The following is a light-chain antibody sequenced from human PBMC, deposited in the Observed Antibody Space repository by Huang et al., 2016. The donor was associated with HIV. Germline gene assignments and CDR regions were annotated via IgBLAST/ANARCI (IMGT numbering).Light chain of an antibody. Sequence: DIQMTQSPSSLSASVGDRVTITCQASQDIRKYLNWYQQKPGKAPNLLSYDASNLQTGVPSRCGGGGSGTDFTFTISSLQPEDIATYYCQQSDSLPYTFGQGTKLEIK. J-gene: IGKJ2*01. CDR3: QQSDSLPYT. CDR1: QDIRKY. V-gene: IGKV1-33*01. CDR2: DAS.